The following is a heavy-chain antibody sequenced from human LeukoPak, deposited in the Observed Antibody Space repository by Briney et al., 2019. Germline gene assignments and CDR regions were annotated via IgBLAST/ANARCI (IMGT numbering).Heavy chain of an antibody. V-gene: IGHV4-39*01. CDR3: ARLHYYYGMDV. Sequence: SETLSLTCIVSGGSISSTTYYWGWIRQPPGKRLEWIGSIYYSGNTYYNPSLKSRVTISVDTSKNQFSLKLSSVTAADTAVYYCARLHYYYGMDVWGQGTTVTVSS. J-gene: IGHJ6*02. CDR2: IYYSGNT. CDR1: GGSISSTTYY.